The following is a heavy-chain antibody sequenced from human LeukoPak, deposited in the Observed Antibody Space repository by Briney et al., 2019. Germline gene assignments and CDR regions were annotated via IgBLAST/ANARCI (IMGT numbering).Heavy chain of an antibody. V-gene: IGHV3-66*01. CDR2: IYSGGST. Sequence: GGSLRLSCAASGFTVSSNYMSWVRQAPGKGLEWVSVIYSGGSTYYADSVKGRFTISRDNSKNTLYLQMNSLRAEDTAVYYCARVSQPYYYYMDVWGKGTTVTISS. D-gene: IGHD1-14*01. CDR3: ARVSQPYYYYMDV. CDR1: GFTVSSNY. J-gene: IGHJ6*03.